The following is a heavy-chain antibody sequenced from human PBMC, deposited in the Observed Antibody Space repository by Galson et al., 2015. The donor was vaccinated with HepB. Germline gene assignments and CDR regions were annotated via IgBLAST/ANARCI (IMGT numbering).Heavy chain of an antibody. CDR1: GFTFSSYA. CDR2: ISGSGGST. J-gene: IGHJ4*02. D-gene: IGHD3-10*01. Sequence: SLRLSCAASGFTFSSYAMSWVRQAPGKGLEWVSAISGSGGSTYYADSVKGRFTISRDNSKNTLYPQMNSLRAEDTAVYYCARERHYYGSGSYYFFDYWGQGTLVTVSP. V-gene: IGHV3-23*01. CDR3: ARERHYYGSGSYYFFDY.